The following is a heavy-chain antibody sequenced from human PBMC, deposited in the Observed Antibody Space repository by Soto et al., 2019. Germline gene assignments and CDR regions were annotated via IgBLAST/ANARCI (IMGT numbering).Heavy chain of an antibody. CDR2: IGPESGAT. D-gene: IGHD4-17*01. V-gene: IGHV1-2*02. CDR1: GYTFTGHY. Sequence: ASVKVSCKASGYTFTGHYIHWVRQAPEQGPEWMGEIGPESGATRYAQKFQGRVTMTRDMSITTVYMELNSLRADDTAVYYCARESRATTVTTFFDYWGQGTLVTVSS. J-gene: IGHJ4*02. CDR3: ARESRATTVTTFFDY.